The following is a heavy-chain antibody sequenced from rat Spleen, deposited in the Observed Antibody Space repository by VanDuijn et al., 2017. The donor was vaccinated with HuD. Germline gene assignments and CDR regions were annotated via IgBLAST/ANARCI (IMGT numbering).Heavy chain of an antibody. CDR2: IWGDGNS. Sequence: QVQLKESGPGLVQPSQTLSLTCTVSGFSLSNYGVIWVRQPPGKGLDWMGVIWGDGNSNYNSALKSRLSISRETSKSQVFLKMNRLQTEETAIYYCNRGDIGTTGDYWGQGVMVTVSS. D-gene: IGHD1-5*01. J-gene: IGHJ2*01. V-gene: IGHV2-13*01. CDR3: NRGDIGTTGDY. CDR1: GFSLSNYG.